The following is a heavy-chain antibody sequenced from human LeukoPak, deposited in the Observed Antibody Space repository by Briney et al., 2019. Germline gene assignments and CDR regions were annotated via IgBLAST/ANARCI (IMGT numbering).Heavy chain of an antibody. Sequence: GGSLRLSCAASGFTFSDYYMSWIRQAPGKGLEWVSYISSSGSTIYHADSVKGRFTISRDNAKNSLYLQMNSLRAEDTAVYYCASRTTVTTYWYFDLWGRGTLVTVSS. V-gene: IGHV3-11*04. CDR1: GFTFSDYY. J-gene: IGHJ2*01. CDR3: ASRTTVTTYWYFDL. CDR2: ISSSGSTI. D-gene: IGHD4-11*01.